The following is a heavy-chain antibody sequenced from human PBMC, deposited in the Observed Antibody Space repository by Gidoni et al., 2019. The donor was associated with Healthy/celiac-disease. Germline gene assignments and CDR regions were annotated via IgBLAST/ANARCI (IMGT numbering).Heavy chain of an antibody. CDR3: ARSGDRYIYYDILTGYKNYYYYGMDV. D-gene: IGHD3-9*01. CDR2: INHSGRT. Sequence: QVQLHQWGAGLLKHSETLYLTSAVSGGSFSVYYWSWIRQPPGKGLEWIGEINHSGRTNYNPSLKRRVTISVDTPKNQFSLKLSSVTAADTAVYYCARSGDRYIYYDILTGYKNYYYYGMDVWGQGTTVTVSS. CDR1: GGSFSVYY. J-gene: IGHJ6*02. V-gene: IGHV4-34*01.